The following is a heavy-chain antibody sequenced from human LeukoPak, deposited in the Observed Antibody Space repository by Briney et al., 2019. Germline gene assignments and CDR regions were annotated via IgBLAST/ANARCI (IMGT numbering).Heavy chain of an antibody. CDR3: ARGKKGGYYYCYMDV. D-gene: IGHD2-15*01. V-gene: IGHV1-2*02. Sequence: GASVKVSCKASGYTFTGYYMHWVRQAPGQGLEWMGWINPNSGDTKYAQKFQGRVTMTRDTSISTAYMELTRLRSDDTAVYYCARGKKGGYYYCYMDVWGKGTTVTVSS. CDR1: GYTFTGYY. J-gene: IGHJ6*03. CDR2: INPNSGDT.